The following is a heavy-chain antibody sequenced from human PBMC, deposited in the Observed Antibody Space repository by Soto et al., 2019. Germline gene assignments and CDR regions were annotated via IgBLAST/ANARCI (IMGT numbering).Heavy chain of an antibody. Sequence: ASVKVSCKASRYTFTRYAMHWVRQAPGQRLEWMGWINAGNGNTKYSQKFQGRVTITRDTSASTAYMELSSLRSEDTAVYYCAREYYDILTGPVDWGQGTLVTVSS. D-gene: IGHD3-9*01. CDR3: AREYYDILTGPVD. J-gene: IGHJ4*02. CDR2: INAGNGNT. CDR1: RYTFTRYA. V-gene: IGHV1-3*01.